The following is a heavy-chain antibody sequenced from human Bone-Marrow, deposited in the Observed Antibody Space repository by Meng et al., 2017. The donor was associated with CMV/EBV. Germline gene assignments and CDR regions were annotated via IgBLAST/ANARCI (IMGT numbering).Heavy chain of an antibody. D-gene: IGHD5-18*01. J-gene: IGHJ6*02. V-gene: IGHV4-39*07. CDR3: ARGGYSYGFVV. CDR2: IYYSGST. Sequence: GSLRLSCTVSGGSISSSSYYWGWIRQPPGKGLEWIGSIYYSGSTYYNPSLKSRVTISVDTSKNQFSLKLSSVTAADTAVYYCARGGYSYGFVVWGQGTTVTVSS. CDR1: GGSISSSSYY.